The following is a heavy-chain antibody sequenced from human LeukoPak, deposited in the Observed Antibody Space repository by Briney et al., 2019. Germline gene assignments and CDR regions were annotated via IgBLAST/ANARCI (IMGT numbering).Heavy chain of an antibody. CDR3: ARGGGSYPFDY. D-gene: IGHD1-26*01. Sequence: SETLSLTCAVYGGSFSGYYWSWIRQPPGKGLEWIGEINHSGSTNYNPSHKSRVTISVDTSKNQFSLKLSSVTAADTAVYYCARGGGSYPFDYWGQGTLVTVSS. CDR2: INHSGST. J-gene: IGHJ4*02. V-gene: IGHV4-34*01. CDR1: GGSFSGYY.